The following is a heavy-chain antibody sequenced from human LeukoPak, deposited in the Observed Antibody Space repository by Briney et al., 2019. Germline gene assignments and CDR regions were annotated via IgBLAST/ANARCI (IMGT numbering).Heavy chain of an antibody. D-gene: IGHD4-17*01. Sequence: SVKVSCKASGGTFSSYAISWVRQAPGQGLEWMGGIIPIFGTANYAQKFQGRVTITADESTSTAYMELSSLRSEDTAVYYCAREGETVNYGENAFDIWGQGTMVTVSS. CDR1: GGTFSSYA. V-gene: IGHV1-69*13. CDR3: AREGETVNYGENAFDI. CDR2: IIPIFGTA. J-gene: IGHJ3*02.